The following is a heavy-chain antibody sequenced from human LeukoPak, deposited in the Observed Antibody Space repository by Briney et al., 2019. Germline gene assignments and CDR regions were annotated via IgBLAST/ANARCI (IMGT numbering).Heavy chain of an antibody. Sequence: ASVKVSCKASGYTFSNYYMHWVRQAPGQRLEWMGIINPSGGGAYYAQKFQGRVTMTRDMSTTTMYMELSSLRSEDTAVYYRARPTATNSFDNWGQGTLVTVSS. D-gene: IGHD1-26*01. CDR2: INPSGGGA. CDR1: GYTFSNYY. J-gene: IGHJ4*02. CDR3: ARPTATNSFDN. V-gene: IGHV1-46*01.